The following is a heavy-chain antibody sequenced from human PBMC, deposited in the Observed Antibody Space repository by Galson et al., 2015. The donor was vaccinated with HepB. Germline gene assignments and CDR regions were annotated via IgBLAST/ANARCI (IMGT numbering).Heavy chain of an antibody. CDR1: GFTFSSYA. V-gene: IGHV3-23*01. CDR3: AKGPDKSWFGELSYANY. CDR2: ISGSGGST. D-gene: IGHD3-10*01. J-gene: IGHJ4*02. Sequence: SLRLSCAASGFTFSSYAMSWVRQAPGKGLEWVSAISGSGGSTYYADSVKGRFTISRDNSKNTLYLQMNSLRAEDTAVYYCAKGPDKSWFGELSYANYWGQGTLVTVSS.